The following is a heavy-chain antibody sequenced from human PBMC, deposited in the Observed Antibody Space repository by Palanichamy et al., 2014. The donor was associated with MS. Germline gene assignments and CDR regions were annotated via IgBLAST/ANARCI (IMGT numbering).Heavy chain of an antibody. CDR2: ISDDGSRK. V-gene: IGHV3-30*03. J-gene: IGHJ5*02. CDR3: ARSVDVGHHENNWLDP. CDR1: EFNVSSRG. Sequence: QVQLVESGGGVVQPGTSLRLSCAASEFNVSSRGFHWVRQAPGKGLEWVAFISDDGSRKYYADSVKGRFTIPRDNSKNTVYLQMSSLRDDDTAVYCCARSVDVGHHENNWLDPWGRGTLVTVSS.